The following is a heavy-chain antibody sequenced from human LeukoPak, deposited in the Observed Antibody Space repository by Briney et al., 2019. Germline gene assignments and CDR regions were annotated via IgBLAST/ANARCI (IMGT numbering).Heavy chain of an antibody. Sequence: GGSLRLSCAASGFTFSSYAMHWVRRAPGKGLEWVAVISYDGSNKYYADSVKGRFTISRDNSKNTLYLQMNSLRAEDTAVYYCARDRTIFGVVIPYYFDYWGQGTLVTVSS. J-gene: IGHJ4*02. CDR3: ARDRTIFGVVIPYYFDY. V-gene: IGHV3-30*04. D-gene: IGHD3-3*01. CDR1: GFTFSSYA. CDR2: ISYDGSNK.